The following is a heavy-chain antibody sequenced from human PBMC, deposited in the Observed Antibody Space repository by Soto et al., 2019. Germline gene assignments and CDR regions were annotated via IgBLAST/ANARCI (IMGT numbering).Heavy chain of an antibody. CDR2: IYHSGST. D-gene: IGHD3-9*01. V-gene: IGHV4-38-2*01. J-gene: IGHJ4*02. CDR1: GYSIISDNY. Sequence: SETLSLTCVVSGYSIISDNYWGFIRQPPGKGLEWIGSIYHSGSTYYNPSLKSRVTISVDTSKNQFSLKVTSVTAADTAVYYCARLTPTRYFDYWGQGTLVTVSS. CDR3: ARLTPTRYFDY.